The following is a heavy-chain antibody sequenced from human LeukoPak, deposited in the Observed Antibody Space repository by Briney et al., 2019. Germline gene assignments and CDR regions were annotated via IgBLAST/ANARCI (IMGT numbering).Heavy chain of an antibody. CDR1: GGSIRNFH. D-gene: IGHD2-21*02. Sequence: PSETLSLTCTVSGGSIRNFHWSWIRQPPGKGLEWIGYIYYSGSTNYNPSLKSRVTISVDTSKNQFSLKLNSVTAADTAVYYCARVHRDRDSLGPFDIWGQGTMVTVSS. V-gene: IGHV4-59*12. J-gene: IGHJ3*02. CDR3: ARVHRDRDSLGPFDI. CDR2: IYYSGST.